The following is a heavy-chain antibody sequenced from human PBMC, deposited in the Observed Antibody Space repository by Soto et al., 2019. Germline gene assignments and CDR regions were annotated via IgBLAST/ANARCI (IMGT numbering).Heavy chain of an antibody. V-gene: IGHV1-46*01. CDR2: INPSGGYT. Sequence: ASVKVSCKASGYTFTSYYMNWVRQAPGQGLEWLGIINPSGGYTTYAQKFQGRVTITADESTSTAYMELSSLRSEDTAVYYCASYDYGGNGVDYWGQGTLVTVSS. D-gene: IGHD4-17*01. J-gene: IGHJ4*02. CDR3: ASYDYGGNGVDY. CDR1: GYTFTSYY.